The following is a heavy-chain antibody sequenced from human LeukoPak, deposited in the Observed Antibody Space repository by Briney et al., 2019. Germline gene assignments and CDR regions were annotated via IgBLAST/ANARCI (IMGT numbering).Heavy chain of an antibody. CDR1: GYTFTSYY. CDR3: ARFPALSVITRGPTRNAFDI. D-gene: IGHD3-22*01. J-gene: IGHJ3*02. V-gene: IGHV1-46*01. CDR2: INPSGGST. Sequence: GASVKVSCKASGYTFTSYYMHWVRQAPGQGLEWMEIINPSGGSTSYAQKFQGRVTMTRDTSTSTVYMELSSLRSEDTAVYYCARFPALSVITRGPTRNAFDIWGQGTMVTVSS.